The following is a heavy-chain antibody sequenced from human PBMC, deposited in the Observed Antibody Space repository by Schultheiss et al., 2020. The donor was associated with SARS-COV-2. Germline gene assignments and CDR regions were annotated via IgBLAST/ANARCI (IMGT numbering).Heavy chain of an antibody. D-gene: IGHD2-2*01. CDR2: IWYDGSNK. CDR1: GFTFSSYG. CDR3: ASVHYCSSTSCYGYYMDV. V-gene: IGHV3-33*01. Sequence: GGSLRLSCAAFGFTFSSYGMHWVRQAPGKGLEWVAVIWYDGSNKYYADSVKGRFTISRDNSKNTLYLQMNSLRAEDTAVYYCASVHYCSSTSCYGYYMDVWGKGTTVTVSS. J-gene: IGHJ6*03.